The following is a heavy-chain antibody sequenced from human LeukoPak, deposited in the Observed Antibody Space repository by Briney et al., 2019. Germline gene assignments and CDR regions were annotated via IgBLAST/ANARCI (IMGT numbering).Heavy chain of an antibody. V-gene: IGHV4-34*01. CDR1: VGSLSGYY. D-gene: IGHD3-22*01. J-gene: IGHJ4*02. Sequence: SETLSLTCAVYVGSLSGYYWRWIRQPLGKGLEWIGSIYYSGSTYYNPSLKSRVTISVDTSKNQFSLKLSFVTAADTAVYYCARRGDSSGYYYAWSFDYWGQGTLVTVSS. CDR3: ARRGDSSGYYYAWSFDY. CDR2: IYYSGST.